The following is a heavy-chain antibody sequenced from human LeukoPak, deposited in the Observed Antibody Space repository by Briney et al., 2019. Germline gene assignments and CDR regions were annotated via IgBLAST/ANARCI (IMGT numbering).Heavy chain of an antibody. CDR3: WRPHCSNSVCSSSRVDF. V-gene: IGHV4-39*01. CDR2: IHYSGST. Sequence: SETLSLTCTVSGDSISSSKYYWGWIRQSPGKGLEWIGNIHYSGSTYYSPSLKNRVTISVDTSKNQFSLRLKSVTAADTAVYYCWRPHCSNSVCSSSRVDFWGQGTLVTVSS. J-gene: IGHJ4*02. CDR1: GDSISSSKYY. D-gene: IGHD2-8*01.